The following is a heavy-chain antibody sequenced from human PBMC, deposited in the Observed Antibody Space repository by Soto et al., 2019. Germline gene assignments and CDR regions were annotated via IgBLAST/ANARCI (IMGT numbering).Heavy chain of an antibody. D-gene: IGHD1-1*01. J-gene: IGHJ3*02. CDR1: GGFVSSGSYY. Sequence: QVQLQQWGAGLLKPSETLSLTCAVYGGFVSSGSYYWSWIRQPPGQGLAWIGEMSHSGGTHFNPSLKSRVTISVDTSKNQFSVKMSSVTAADTALYYCARVERGTATTVVDAFDIWGPGTMVTVSS. CDR2: MSHSGGT. CDR3: ARVERGTATTVVDAFDI. V-gene: IGHV4-34*01.